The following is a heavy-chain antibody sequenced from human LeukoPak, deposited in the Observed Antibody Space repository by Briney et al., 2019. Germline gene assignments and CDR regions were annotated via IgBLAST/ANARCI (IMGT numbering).Heavy chain of an antibody. CDR1: GFTFSTYN. D-gene: IGHD3-10*02. CDR2: ISPSGSTT. J-gene: IGHJ6*04. V-gene: IGHV3-48*03. CDR3: AELGITMIGGV. Sequence: GGSLRLSCAASGFTFSTYNMNWVRQAPGKGLEWVSSISPSGSTTYYADSVKGRFTISRDNAKNSLYLQMNSLRAEDTAVYYCAELGITMIGGVWGKGTTVTISS.